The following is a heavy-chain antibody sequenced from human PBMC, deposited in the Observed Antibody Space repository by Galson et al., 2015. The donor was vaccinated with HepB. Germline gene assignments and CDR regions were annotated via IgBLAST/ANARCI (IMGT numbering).Heavy chain of an antibody. J-gene: IGHJ4*02. CDR1: GYSFTNYG. D-gene: IGHD2-15*01. Sequence: CKASGYSFTNYGINWVRQAPGQGLEWMGWISAGNGNTKYSQKFQGRITITRDTSASTAYMELNTLRSEDTAVYYCTRGPEGSFHYTEYFDYWGQGTLVTVSS. CDR2: ISAGNGNT. V-gene: IGHV1-3*01. CDR3: TRGPEGSFHYTEYFDY.